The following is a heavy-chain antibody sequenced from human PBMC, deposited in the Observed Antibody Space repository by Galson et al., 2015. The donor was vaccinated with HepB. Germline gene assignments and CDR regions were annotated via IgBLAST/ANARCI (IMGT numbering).Heavy chain of an antibody. J-gene: IGHJ4*02. CDR1: GFTFSRYW. Sequence: SLRLSCAAPGFTFSRYWMSWVRQAPGKGLEWVANIKEDGSEKYYVDFVKGRFTISRDNAKNSLYLQMNSLRAEDTAVYYCARANWGSRAFFEYWGQGTLVTVSS. CDR3: ARANWGSRAFFEY. V-gene: IGHV3-7*01. CDR2: IKEDGSEK. D-gene: IGHD3-16*01.